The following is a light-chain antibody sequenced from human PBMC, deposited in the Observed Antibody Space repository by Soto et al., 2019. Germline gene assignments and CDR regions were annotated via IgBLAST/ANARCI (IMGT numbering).Light chain of an antibody. Sequence: QSALTQPASVSGSPGQSITISCTGTSSDVGAYNFVSWYQHHPGKAPKLMIYEVSYRPSGISNRFSASKSDNTASLTISGLQAEDEADYYCCSLTTSHTYVFGSGTKLTVL. CDR3: CSLTTSHTYV. V-gene: IGLV2-14*01. CDR1: SSDVGAYNF. J-gene: IGLJ1*01. CDR2: EVS.